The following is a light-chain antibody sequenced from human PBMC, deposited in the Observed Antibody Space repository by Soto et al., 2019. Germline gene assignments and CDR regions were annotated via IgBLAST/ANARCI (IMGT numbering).Light chain of an antibody. V-gene: IGKV3-15*01. J-gene: IGKJ1*01. CDR1: QSVNSN. CDR3: QQYNNWTPWT. CDR2: GAS. Sequence: EIVMTQSPATLSVSPGERATLSCRAIQSVNSNLAWYQQKPGQAPRLLIYGASTRATGIPARFSGSGSGTEFTIAISSLQSEDFAVYYCQQYNNWTPWTFGQGTKVDIK.